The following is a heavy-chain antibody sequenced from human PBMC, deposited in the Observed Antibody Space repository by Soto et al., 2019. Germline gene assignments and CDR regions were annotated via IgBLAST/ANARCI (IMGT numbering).Heavy chain of an antibody. Sequence: GGSLRLSCAASGFTVSSPYLTSVRQAPGKGLEWVAILYTGTDTIYADFVEGRFTIPRDSSHNTFYRPMNNLRTEHTAIYFWARSRYTWTYAGRFLDYWGQGSLVTVSS. CDR2: LYTGTDT. D-gene: IGHD1-1*01. J-gene: IGHJ4*02. CDR1: GFTVSSPY. CDR3: ARSRYTWTYAGRFLDY. V-gene: IGHV3-53*01.